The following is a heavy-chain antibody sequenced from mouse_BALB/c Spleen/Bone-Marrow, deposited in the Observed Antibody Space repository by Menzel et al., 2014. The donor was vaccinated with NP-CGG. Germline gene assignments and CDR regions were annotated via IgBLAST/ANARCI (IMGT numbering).Heavy chain of an antibody. J-gene: IGHJ2*01. V-gene: IGHV5-6-5*01. CDR1: GSTFSSYA. Sequence: EVQGVESGGGLVKPGGSLKLSCAASGSTFSSYAMSWARQTPEKRLEWVASISSGGSTYYPDSVKGRFTISRDNARNILYLQMSSLRSEDTAMYYCARDDYDDQYYFDYWGQGTTLTVSS. CDR3: ARDDYDDQYYFDY. CDR2: ISSGGST. D-gene: IGHD2-4*01.